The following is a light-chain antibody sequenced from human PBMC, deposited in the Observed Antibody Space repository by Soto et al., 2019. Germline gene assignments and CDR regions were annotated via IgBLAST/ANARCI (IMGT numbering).Light chain of an antibody. CDR1: QSISSY. Sequence: DIQMTQSPFSLSASVGDRVTITCRASQSISSYLNWYQQKPGKAPKLLIYTASSLQSGVPSRFSGSGSGTDFTLTISSPQPEDFATYYCQQSYSTPPTFGQGTKVDIK. J-gene: IGKJ1*01. CDR3: QQSYSTPPT. V-gene: IGKV1-39*01. CDR2: TAS.